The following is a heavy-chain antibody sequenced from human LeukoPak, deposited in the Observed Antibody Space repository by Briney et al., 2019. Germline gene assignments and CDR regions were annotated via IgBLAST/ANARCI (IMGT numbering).Heavy chain of an antibody. CDR3: ARDLVTVTKGFDI. CDR2: ISYIGST. CDR1: GDSFSSHY. D-gene: IGHD4-17*01. V-gene: IGHV4-59*11. J-gene: IGHJ4*02. Sequence: SETLSLTCAVSGDSFSSHYWTWIRQPPGKGLEWIGYISYIGSTNYNPSLKSRVTISIDTSKSQFSLKLSSVTAADTAVYYCARDLVTVTKGFDIWGQGTLVTVSS.